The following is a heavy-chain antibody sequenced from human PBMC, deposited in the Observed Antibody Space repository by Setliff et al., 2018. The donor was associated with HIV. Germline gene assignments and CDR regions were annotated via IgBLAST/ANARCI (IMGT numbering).Heavy chain of an antibody. CDR1: GYTFINYD. Sequence: ASVKVSCKASGYTFINYDIHWVRQGPGQRPEWMGRISVGNGDSKYSRASQDRVSITKDTSAHTAYMELTRLRSEVTAVYYCVSPMFYDGTVVWGQGTLVTVSS. D-gene: IGHD1-1*01. CDR3: VSPMFYDGTVV. V-gene: IGHV1-3*03. J-gene: IGHJ4*02. CDR2: ISVGNGDS.